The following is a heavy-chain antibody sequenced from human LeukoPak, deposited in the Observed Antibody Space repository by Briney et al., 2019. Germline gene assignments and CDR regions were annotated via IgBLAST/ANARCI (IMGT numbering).Heavy chain of an antibody. CDR3: ARTSGAYYDFWSGYYYQEDYGMDV. V-gene: IGHV1-2*02. D-gene: IGHD3-3*01. CDR2: TNPNSGGT. CDR1: GYTFTGYY. Sequence: ASVKVSCKASGYTFTGYYMHWVRQAPGQGLEWMGWTNPNSGGTNYAQKFQGRVTMTRDTSISTAYMELSRLRSDDTAVYYCARTSGAYYDFWSGYYYQEDYGMDVWGQGTTVTVSS. J-gene: IGHJ6*02.